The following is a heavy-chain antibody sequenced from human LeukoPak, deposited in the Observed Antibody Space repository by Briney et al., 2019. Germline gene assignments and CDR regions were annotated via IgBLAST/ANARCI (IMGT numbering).Heavy chain of an antibody. V-gene: IGHV1-18*01. Sequence: ASVKVSCKASGYTFASYGISWVRQAPGQGLEWMGWISAYNGNTNYAQKLQGRVTMTTDTSTSTAYMELRSLRSDDTAVYFCARMYYYDSVFDYWGQGTLVTVSS. J-gene: IGHJ4*02. D-gene: IGHD3-22*01. CDR2: ISAYNGNT. CDR1: GYTFASYG. CDR3: ARMYYYDSVFDY.